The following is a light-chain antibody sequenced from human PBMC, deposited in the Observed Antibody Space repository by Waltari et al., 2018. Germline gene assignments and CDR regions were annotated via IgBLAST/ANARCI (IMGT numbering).Light chain of an antibody. V-gene: IGKV4-1*01. J-gene: IGKJ3*01. CDR2: AAS. Sequence: DIVMTQSPDSLSVSLGERATINCKSSLSILHSSQNKNYLAWYQQKSGQSPKLLIYAASTRESGVPDRFSVSGSGTDFTLTISGLQAEDVAVYYCQQYFSSPLSFGPGTKVDIK. CDR1: LSILHSSQNKNY. CDR3: QQYFSSPLS.